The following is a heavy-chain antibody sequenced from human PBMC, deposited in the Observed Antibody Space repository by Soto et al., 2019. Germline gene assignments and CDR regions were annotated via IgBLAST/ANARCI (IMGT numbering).Heavy chain of an antibody. CDR1: GGSIRSGGYN. D-gene: IGHD7-27*01. CDR2: IFHTGNT. V-gene: IGHV4-31*03. Sequence: QVQLRESGPGLVKPSQTLSLTCTVSGGSIRSGGYNWSWIRQLPGKGLEWIGYIFHTGNTYYNPSLKSRVTISVDTSQNQFSLRLSSVTAADTALYYCARDLGKLITPAQWGHGVLVTVSS. J-gene: IGHJ1*01. CDR3: ARDLGKLITPAQ.